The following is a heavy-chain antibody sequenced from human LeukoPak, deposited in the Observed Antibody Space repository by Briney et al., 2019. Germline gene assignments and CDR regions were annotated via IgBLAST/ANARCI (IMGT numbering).Heavy chain of an antibody. Sequence: GGSLRLSCAASGFTFSDYYMSWIRQAPGKGLEWVSYIGSSGSTIYYADSVKGRFTISRDNAKNSLYLQMNSLRAEDTAVYYCARDRASSSSQYYYHMDVWGKGTTVTVSS. CDR3: ARDRASSSSQYYYHMDV. V-gene: IGHV3-11*04. CDR1: GFTFSDYY. J-gene: IGHJ6*03. CDR2: IGSSGSTI. D-gene: IGHD6-6*01.